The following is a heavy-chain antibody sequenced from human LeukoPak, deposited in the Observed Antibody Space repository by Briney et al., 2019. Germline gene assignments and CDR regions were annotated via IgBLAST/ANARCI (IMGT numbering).Heavy chain of an antibody. CDR1: GFTFSSYA. V-gene: IGHV3-21*01. D-gene: IGHD1-26*01. CDR2: ISGGSGSSSYI. CDR3: ARGGSYLSAFDI. J-gene: IGHJ3*02. Sequence: GGSLRLSCAASGFTFSSYAMNWVRQVPGKGLEWVSCISGGSGSSSYIYYADSVKGRFTISRDNAKNSLYLQMSSLRAEDTAVYYCARGGSYLSAFDIWGQGTMVTVSS.